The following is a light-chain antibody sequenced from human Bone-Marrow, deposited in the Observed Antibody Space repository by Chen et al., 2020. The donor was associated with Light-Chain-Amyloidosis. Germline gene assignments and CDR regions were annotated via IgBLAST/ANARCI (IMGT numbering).Light chain of an antibody. Sequence: EIVMTQSPDTLSVSPGETATLSCRARESVGCNVAWHQQRPGQAPRLLIDSASIRATGVPARFRGSGSGTEFTLTISSPQSEDSALDYCQQYKNWPPWTFGQGTKVEIK. CDR2: SAS. V-gene: IGKV3-15*01. J-gene: IGKJ1*01. CDR3: QQYKNWPPWT. CDR1: ESVGCN.